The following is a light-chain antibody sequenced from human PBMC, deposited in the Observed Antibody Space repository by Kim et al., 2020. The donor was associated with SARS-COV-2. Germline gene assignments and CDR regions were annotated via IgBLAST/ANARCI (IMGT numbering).Light chain of an antibody. Sequence: EIVLTQSPGTLSLSPGERATLSCRASQSVSSSYLAWYQQKPGQAPRLLIYGASSRATGIPDRFSGSGSGTDFTLTISRLEPEDFAVYYCQQYGSSPQTFGRGTKLEI. CDR3: QQYGSSPQT. CDR1: QSVSSSY. V-gene: IGKV3-20*01. CDR2: GAS. J-gene: IGKJ2*01.